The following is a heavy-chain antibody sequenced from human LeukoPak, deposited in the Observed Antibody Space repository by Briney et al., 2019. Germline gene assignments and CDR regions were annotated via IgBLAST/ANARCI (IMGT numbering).Heavy chain of an antibody. V-gene: IGHV4-61*02. Sequence: KSSETLSLTCTVSGDSITSGRYYWSWIRQPAGKGLEWIGRIYTSGSTNYNPSLKSRVTMSVDTSKNHFSLNLSSVTAADTAVYYCARDDTGYSSGWSKDFDHWGQGTLVTVSS. J-gene: IGHJ4*02. CDR3: ARDDTGYSSGWSKDFDH. D-gene: IGHD6-19*01. CDR1: GDSITSGRYY. CDR2: IYTSGST.